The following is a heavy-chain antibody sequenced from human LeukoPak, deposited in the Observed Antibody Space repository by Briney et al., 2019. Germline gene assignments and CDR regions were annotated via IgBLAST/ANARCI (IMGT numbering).Heavy chain of an antibody. CDR3: ARDFYKGLWGTYWEDYFDS. J-gene: IGHJ4*02. CDR2: ISTSNGDT. V-gene: IGHV1-18*01. CDR1: GYMFTSFG. D-gene: IGHD2/OR15-2a*01. Sequence: ASVKVSCKTSGYMFTSFGISWVRQAPGQGLEWMGWISTSNGDTNYAQKFQGKFTMTSDTSTSTVYLELRSLGSDDTAVYYCARDFYKGLWGTYWEDYFDSRGQGTLVTVSS.